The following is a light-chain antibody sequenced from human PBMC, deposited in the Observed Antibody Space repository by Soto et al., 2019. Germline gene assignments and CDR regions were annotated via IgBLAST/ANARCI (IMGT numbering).Light chain of an antibody. Sequence: EIVLTQSPGTLSLSPGERATLSCRASQSLSNIYLAWYQQKPGQAPRVLIYGVPTRATGIPDRFSGSGSGTDFTLTISRLEPEDFAVYYCQQYGTLPFTFGPGTKVDIK. CDR2: GVP. J-gene: IGKJ3*01. CDR3: QQYGTLPFT. V-gene: IGKV3-20*01. CDR1: QSLSNIY.